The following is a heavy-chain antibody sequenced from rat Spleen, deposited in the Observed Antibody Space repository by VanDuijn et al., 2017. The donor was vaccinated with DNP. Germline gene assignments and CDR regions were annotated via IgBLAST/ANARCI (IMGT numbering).Heavy chain of an antibody. D-gene: IGHD1-1*01. CDR2: ITNSGGST. CDR1: GFTFSDYA. CDR3: AREDYSVTFAF. Sequence: EVQLVESGGGLVQPGRSLKLSCAASGFTFSDYAMAWVRQAPKKGLEWVASITNSGGSTYYRDSGKGQFTISRDNANGTLYLQMNSLRSEDTATYYCAREDYSVTFAFWGQGVMVSVSS. J-gene: IGHJ2*01. V-gene: IGHV5-17*01.